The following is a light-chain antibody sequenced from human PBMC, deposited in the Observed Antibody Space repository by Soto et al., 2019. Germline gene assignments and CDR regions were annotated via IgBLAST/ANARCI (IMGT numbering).Light chain of an antibody. J-gene: IGKJ4*01. V-gene: IGKV1-33*01. Sequence: DIQMTQSPSSLSASVGDRVTITCQASQDISNYLNWYQQKPGKAPKLLIYDASNLETGVPSRFSRRGSGTDFTFTISSLQPEDIATYYCQQYDNLPPLTVGGGTKVEI. CDR3: QQYDNLPPLT. CDR2: DAS. CDR1: QDISNY.